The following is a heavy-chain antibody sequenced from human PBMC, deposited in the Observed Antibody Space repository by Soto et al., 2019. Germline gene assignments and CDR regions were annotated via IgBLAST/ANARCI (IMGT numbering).Heavy chain of an antibody. CDR1: GGSISSGGYY. CDR3: ARRSWGSDYYYFDL. V-gene: IGHV4-31*03. CDR2: IYYSGST. D-gene: IGHD3-10*01. J-gene: IGHJ4*02. Sequence: PSETLSLTCTVSGGSISSGGYYWSWIRQHPGKGLGWIGYIYYSGSTYYNPSLKSRITISVDTSKNQFSLNPSSATAADTAVYYCARRSWGSDYYYFDLWGQGTLVTSPQ.